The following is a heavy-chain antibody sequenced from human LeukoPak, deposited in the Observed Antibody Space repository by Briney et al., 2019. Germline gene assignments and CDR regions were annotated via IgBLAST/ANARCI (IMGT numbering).Heavy chain of an antibody. CDR1: GFTSTDEY. D-gene: IGHD2-2*01. CDR2: INPYSGAI. V-gene: IGHV1-2*02. J-gene: IGHJ4*02. CDR3: ARDPKSQLLLDY. Sequence: ASVKVSCKSSGFTSTDEYIHWVRQAPGQGLEWMGWINPYSGAINYAQKFQGRVTLTRDTSISTAYMELSRLTSGDTAVYYCARDPKSQLLLDYWGQGTLVTVYS.